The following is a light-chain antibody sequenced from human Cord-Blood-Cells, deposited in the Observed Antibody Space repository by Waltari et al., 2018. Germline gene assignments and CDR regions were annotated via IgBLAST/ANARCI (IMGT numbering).Light chain of an antibody. J-gene: IGKJ2*01. CDR2: WAS. Sequence: DIMMTQSPDSLAVSLGERATINCKSSQSVLYSSNNKNYLAWYQQKPGQPPKLLIYWASTRESGVPARFSGSGSGTDFTLTISSLQAEDVAVYYCQQYYSTPPSFGQGTKLEIK. CDR3: QQYYSTPPS. CDR1: QSVLYSSNNKNY. V-gene: IGKV4-1*01.